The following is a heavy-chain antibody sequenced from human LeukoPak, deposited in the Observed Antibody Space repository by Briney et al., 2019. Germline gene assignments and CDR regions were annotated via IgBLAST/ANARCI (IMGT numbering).Heavy chain of an antibody. V-gene: IGHV4-59*11. Sequence: SETLSLTCNVSGDSMENHYWSWIRQPPGKGLEWIGYKYWSGTCNYNPSLRSGGTISVDKTNNQDSLKRTSGAAADTAVYYCAGAGVQLCTYRDLDLWGQGTLVTVSS. CDR2: KYWSGTC. J-gene: IGHJ5*02. D-gene: IGHD1-1*01. CDR1: GDSMENHY. CDR3: AGAGVQLCTYRDLDL.